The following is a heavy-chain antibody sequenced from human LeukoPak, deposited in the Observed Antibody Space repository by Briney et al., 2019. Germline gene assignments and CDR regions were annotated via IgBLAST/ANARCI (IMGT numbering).Heavy chain of an antibody. J-gene: IGHJ4*02. V-gene: IGHV4-38-2*02. CDR3: ARESRAIGGATT. D-gene: IGHD1-26*01. CDR1: GYSISSGYY. Sequence: SETLSLTCTVFGYSISSGYYWGWIRQPPGKGLEWIGSIYHSGSTYYNPSLKSRVTISVDTSKNQFSLKLSSVTAADTAVYYCARESRAIGGATTWGQGTLVTVSS. CDR2: IYHSGST.